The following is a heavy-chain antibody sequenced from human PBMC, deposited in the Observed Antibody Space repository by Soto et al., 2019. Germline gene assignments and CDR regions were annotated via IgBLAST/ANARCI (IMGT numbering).Heavy chain of an antibody. CDR1: GGSISSYY. D-gene: IGHD2-15*01. CDR2: IYYSGST. V-gene: IGHV4-59*01. Sequence: QVQLQESGPGLVKPSETLSLTCTVSGGSISSYYWSWVRQPPGKGLEWIGYIYYSGSTNYNPSLKRRVTISVDTSKNRFSLKLSSVTAADTAVYYCARLLGWYFAYWGQGTLVTVSS. J-gene: IGHJ4*02. CDR3: ARLLGWYFAY.